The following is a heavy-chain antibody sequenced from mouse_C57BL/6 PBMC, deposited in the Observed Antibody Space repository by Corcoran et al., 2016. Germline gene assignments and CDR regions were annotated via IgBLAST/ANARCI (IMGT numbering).Heavy chain of an antibody. CDR1: GYTFTDYY. Sequence: EVQLQQSGPELVKPGASVKISCKASGYTFTDYYMNWVKQSHGKSLEWIGDINPNNGGTSYNQKFKGKATLTVDKSSSTAYMELRSLTSEDSAVYYCARGGLDWYFDVWGTGTTVTVSS. V-gene: IGHV1-26*01. J-gene: IGHJ1*03. D-gene: IGHD3-1*01. CDR2: INPNNGGT. CDR3: ARGGLDWYFDV.